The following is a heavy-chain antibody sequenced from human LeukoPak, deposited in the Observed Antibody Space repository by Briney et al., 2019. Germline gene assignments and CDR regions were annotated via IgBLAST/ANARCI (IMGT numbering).Heavy chain of an antibody. D-gene: IGHD5-24*01. J-gene: IGHJ4*02. CDR3: ARVNTVMATFDY. CDR2: ISHSGST. Sequence: SETLSLTCTVSGSSISSGYYGACIRQPPGKGLEWIATISHSGSTYYNPSLKSRVTISADTSQNQHSLRLNSVTVADTAVYYCARVNTVMATFDYWGQGTPVTVSS. CDR1: GSSISSGYY. V-gene: IGHV4-38-2*02.